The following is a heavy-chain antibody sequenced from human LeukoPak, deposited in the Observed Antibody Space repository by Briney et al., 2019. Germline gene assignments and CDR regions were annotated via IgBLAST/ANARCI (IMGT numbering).Heavy chain of an antibody. D-gene: IGHD3-16*02. CDR3: ARGPQLDVWGSYRLYYFDY. CDR2: INHSGST. J-gene: IGHJ4*02. Sequence: PSETLSLTCAVYGGSFSGYYWSWIRQPPGKGLEWIGEINHSGSTNYNPSLKSRVTISVDTSKNQFSLKLSSVTAADTAVYYCARGPQLDVWGSYRLYYFDYWGQGTLVTVSS. V-gene: IGHV4-34*01. CDR1: GGSFSGYY.